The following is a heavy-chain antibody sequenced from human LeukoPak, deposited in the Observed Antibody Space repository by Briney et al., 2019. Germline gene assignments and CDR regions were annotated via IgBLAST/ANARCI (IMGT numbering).Heavy chain of an antibody. CDR2: IDSVDASR. CDR3: ARVYCSTTNCYSAFQF. V-gene: IGHV3-48*03. D-gene: IGHD2-2*01. J-gene: IGHJ4*02. Sequence: GGSLRLSCVASGFTFSSYEMNWVRQAPGKGLEWVSYIDSVDASRYYADSLKGRFTISRDNAKKTLFLQMNSLRAEDTAVYYCARVYCSTTNCYSAFQFWGQGTLVAVSS. CDR1: GFTFSSYE.